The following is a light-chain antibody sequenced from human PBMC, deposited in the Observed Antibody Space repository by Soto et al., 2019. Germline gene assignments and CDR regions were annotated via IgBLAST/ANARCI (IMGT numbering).Light chain of an antibody. V-gene: IGLV9-49*01. CDR2: VGTGGIVG. J-gene: IGLJ1*01. CDR1: SGYSNYK. CDR3: GAVHGSGSNFVYV. Sequence: QPVLTQPPSASASLGASVTLTCTLSSGYSNYKVDWYQQRPGKGPRFVMRVGTGGIVGSKGDGIPDRLSVLGSGLNRYLTIKNIQEEDESDYHCGAVHGSGSNFVYVFGTGTKVTVL.